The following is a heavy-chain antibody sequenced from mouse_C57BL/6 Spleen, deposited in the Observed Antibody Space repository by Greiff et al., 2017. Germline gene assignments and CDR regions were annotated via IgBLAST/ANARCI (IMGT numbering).Heavy chain of an antibody. CDR1: GYTFTNYW. CDR3: ARTPSSELGYAKDY. Sequence: QVQLQQSGAELVRPGTSVKMSCKASGYTFTNYWIGWAKQRPGHGLEWIGDIYPGGGYTNYNEKFKGKATLTADKSSSTAYMQFSSLTSEDSAIYYCARTPSSELGYAKDYWGQGTSVTVSS. V-gene: IGHV1-63*01. CDR2: IYPGGGYT. J-gene: IGHJ4*01. D-gene: IGHD3-2*02.